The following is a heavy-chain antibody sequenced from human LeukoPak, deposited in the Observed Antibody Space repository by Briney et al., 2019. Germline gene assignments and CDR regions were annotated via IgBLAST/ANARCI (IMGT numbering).Heavy chain of an antibody. CDR2: INEGANVK. J-gene: IGHJ4*02. V-gene: IGHV3-7*01. D-gene: IGHD3-10*01. CDR1: GFTVSSNY. Sequence: GGSLRLSCAASGFTVSSNYMSWVRQAPGKGLEWLANINEGANVKFYVDSVKGRFIISRDNTKNSLYLQMSILRAEDTALYYCARPRNILRGGPFDSWGKGTLVTVSS. CDR3: ARPRNILRGGPFDS.